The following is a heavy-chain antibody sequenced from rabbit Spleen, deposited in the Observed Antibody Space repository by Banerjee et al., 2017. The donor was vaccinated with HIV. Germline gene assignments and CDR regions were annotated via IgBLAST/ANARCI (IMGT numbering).Heavy chain of an antibody. CDR2: IYAGSSGYT. CDR3: ARDVAGDSNIPNFNL. Sequence: QEQLVESGGGLVQPGGSLKLSCKASGFDLSTYYYICWVRQAPGKGLEWIACIYAGSSGYTYYASWAKGRFTISKTSSTTVTLQVNSLTAADTATYFCARDVAGDSNIPNFNLWGPGTLVTVS. CDR1: GFDLSTYYY. J-gene: IGHJ4*01. D-gene: IGHD7-1*01. V-gene: IGHV1S45*01.